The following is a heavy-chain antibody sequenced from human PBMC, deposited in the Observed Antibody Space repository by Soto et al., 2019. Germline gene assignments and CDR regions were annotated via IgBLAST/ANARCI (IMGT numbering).Heavy chain of an antibody. D-gene: IGHD2-15*01. V-gene: IGHV4-31*01. Sequence: QVQLQESGPGLVKPSQTLSLTCTVSGGSISSGGYYWSWIRQHPGKGLEWIGYIYYSGSTYYNPSLKSLVTISVDTSKNQFALKLSSVTAADTAVYYCARVSVVAATLFDYWGQGTLVTVSS. CDR3: ARVSVVAATLFDY. CDR2: IYYSGST. J-gene: IGHJ4*02. CDR1: GGSISSGGYY.